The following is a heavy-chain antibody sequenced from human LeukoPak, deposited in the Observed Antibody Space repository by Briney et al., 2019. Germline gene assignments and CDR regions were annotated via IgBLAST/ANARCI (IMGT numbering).Heavy chain of an antibody. J-gene: IGHJ4*02. Sequence: GGSLRLSCAASGFSFSDYYMSWIRQAPGKGLEWVSYIFSRGNSTYYADSVKGRFTISRDTAKNSLYLQINSRRAEDTAIYYCARADGSGTYQAANLDSWGQGTLATVS. CDR2: IFSRGNST. V-gene: IGHV3-11*01. CDR3: ARADGSGTYQAANLDS. CDR1: GFSFSDYY. D-gene: IGHD3-10*01.